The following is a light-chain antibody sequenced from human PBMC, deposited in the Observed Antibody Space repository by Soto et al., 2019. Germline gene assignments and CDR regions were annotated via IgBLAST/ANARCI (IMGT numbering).Light chain of an antibody. V-gene: IGLV1-40*01. CDR1: SSNIGAGYD. CDR3: QSYDSSLSGWDVV. CDR2: GNT. Sequence: QSVLTQPPSVSGAPGQRVTISCTGSSSNIGAGYDVHWYQQLPGTAPKLLIYGNTHRPSGVPDRFSGSKSVTSASLAITGLQAEDEADYYCQSYDSSLSGWDVVFGGGTQLTVL. J-gene: IGLJ2*01.